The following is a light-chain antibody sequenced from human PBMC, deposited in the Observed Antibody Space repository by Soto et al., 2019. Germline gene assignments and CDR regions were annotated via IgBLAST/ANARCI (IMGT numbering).Light chain of an antibody. Sequence: QSALTQPPSASGSPGQSVAISCTGTSSDVGGYNYVSWYQQHPGKAPKLMIYEVNKRPSGVPDRFSGSKSGNTASLTVSGFQAEDEADYYCSSYAGSSNVLGTGTKVPVL. V-gene: IGLV2-8*01. CDR1: SSDVGGYNY. CDR2: EVN. CDR3: SSYAGSSNV. J-gene: IGLJ1*01.